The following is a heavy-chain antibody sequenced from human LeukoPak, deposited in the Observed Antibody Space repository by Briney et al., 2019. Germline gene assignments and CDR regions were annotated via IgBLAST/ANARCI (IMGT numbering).Heavy chain of an antibody. Sequence: PGGSLRLSCAASGFTFSSYEMNWVRQAPGKGLEGVSYISSSGSTIYYADSVKGRFTISRDNAKNSLYLQMNSLRAEDTAVYYCARATYDSSGYYFPPPRYFDYWGQGTLVTVSS. V-gene: IGHV3-48*03. CDR3: ARATYDSSGYYFPPPRYFDY. CDR2: ISSSGSTI. CDR1: GFTFSSYE. J-gene: IGHJ4*02. D-gene: IGHD3-22*01.